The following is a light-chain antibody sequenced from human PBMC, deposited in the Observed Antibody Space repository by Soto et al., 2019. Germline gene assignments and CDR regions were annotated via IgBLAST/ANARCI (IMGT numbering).Light chain of an antibody. Sequence: QSALTQPASVSGSPGQSITISCTGTSSDVGGYNYVSWYQQHPGKAPKLMIYDVSNRPSGVSNRFSGSKSGNTASLTISGLQAEDEADYYCSSYTSSNKVVFGGGTKVTVL. J-gene: IGLJ2*01. CDR3: SSYTSSNKVV. V-gene: IGLV2-14*01. CDR1: SSDVGGYNY. CDR2: DVS.